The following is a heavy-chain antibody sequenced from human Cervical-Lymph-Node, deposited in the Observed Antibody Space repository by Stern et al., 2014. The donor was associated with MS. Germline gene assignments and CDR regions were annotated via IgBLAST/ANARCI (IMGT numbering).Heavy chain of an antibody. J-gene: IGHJ4*02. V-gene: IGHV1-2*06. Sequence: VQLGQSGSEVKRPGASVKVSCRTSGYTFTEYYLYWVRQAPGQGLEWMGRIDPGTGDADYAPDFRGRVIITRDTSINSVFVEFISLQENDTAIYYCATPPRFDIEGPMGIWGQGTLVTVSS. D-gene: IGHD2-15*01. CDR2: IDPGTGDA. CDR3: ATPPRFDIEGPMGI. CDR1: GYTFTEYY.